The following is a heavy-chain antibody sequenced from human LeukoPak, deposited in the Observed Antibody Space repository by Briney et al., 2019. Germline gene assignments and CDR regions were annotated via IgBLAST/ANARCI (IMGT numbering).Heavy chain of an antibody. CDR3: ARDGTPPGPYYYYYMDV. Sequence: SETLSLTCTVSGGSISSGSYYWSWIRQPAGKGLEWIGRIYTSGSTNYNPSLKSQVTISVDTSKNQFSLKLSSVTAADTAVYYCARDGTPPGPYYYYYMDVWGKGTTVTVSS. CDR1: GGSISSGSYY. V-gene: IGHV4-61*02. CDR2: IYTSGST. J-gene: IGHJ6*03. D-gene: IGHD1-14*01.